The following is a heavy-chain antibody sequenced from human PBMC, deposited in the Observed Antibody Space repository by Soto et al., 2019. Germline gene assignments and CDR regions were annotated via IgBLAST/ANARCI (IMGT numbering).Heavy chain of an antibody. J-gene: IGHJ6*02. CDR3: ARHNWYCSRTPCYLGPYSDYGMDV. Sequence: SETLSLTCAVSGDSVSSNQWWGWVRQSPVKGLEWIGDMPHSGTPNLSPSLESRVTLSVGTSKNQFSLRLTSVTASDTAIYYCARHNWYCSRTPCYLGPYSDYGMDVWGQGTTVTVSS. V-gene: IGHV4-4*02. CDR1: GDSVSSNQW. CDR2: MPHSGTP. D-gene: IGHD2-2*01.